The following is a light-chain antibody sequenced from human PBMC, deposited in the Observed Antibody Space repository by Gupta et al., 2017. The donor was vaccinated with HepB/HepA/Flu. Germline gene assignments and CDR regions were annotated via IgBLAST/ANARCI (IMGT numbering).Light chain of an antibody. CDR1: RSNIGSNY. Sequence: QSVLTQPPSASGTPGQRVTISCSGRRSNIGSNYVYWYQQLPGTAPKLLIYRNNQRPSGGPDRFSGYKSGTSASLAISGLRSEDEADYYCAAWDDSLSGPVVVGGGTKLTVL. V-gene: IGLV1-47*01. J-gene: IGLJ2*01. CDR2: RNN. CDR3: AAWDDSLSGPVV.